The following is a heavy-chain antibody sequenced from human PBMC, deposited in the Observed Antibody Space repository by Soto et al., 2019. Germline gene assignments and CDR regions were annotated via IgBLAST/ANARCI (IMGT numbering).Heavy chain of an antibody. CDR2: IYYSGRT. Sequence: QLQLQESGPGLVKPSETLSLTCTVSGGSISSSSYYWGWIRQPPGKGLEWIGSIYYSGRTYYNPSLKSRVTISVDTSKNQFSLKLSSVTAADTAVYYCARHDAPPSSGWGNLYFDLWGRGTLVTVSS. J-gene: IGHJ2*01. CDR1: GGSISSSSYY. D-gene: IGHD6-19*01. V-gene: IGHV4-39*01. CDR3: ARHDAPPSSGWGNLYFDL.